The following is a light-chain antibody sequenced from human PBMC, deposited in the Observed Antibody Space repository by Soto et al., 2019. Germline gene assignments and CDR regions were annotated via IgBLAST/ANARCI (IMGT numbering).Light chain of an antibody. J-gene: IGKJ5*01. CDR1: QSVSSNY. CDR2: GAS. CDR3: QQYDNSIT. Sequence: EIVLTQSPDTVSLSPGETATLSCRASQSVSSNYLAWYQQKPGQAPRLLIYGASSRSTGIPDRFSGSGSGTDFTLTISRLDPEDFAVFYCQQYDNSITFGQGTRLEI. V-gene: IGKV3-20*01.